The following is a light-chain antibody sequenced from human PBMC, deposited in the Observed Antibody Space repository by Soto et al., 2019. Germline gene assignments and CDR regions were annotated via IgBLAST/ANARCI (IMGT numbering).Light chain of an antibody. CDR1: QVISSN. Sequence: IHLTQSPSSLPASVGDRVTFTCRASQVISSNLAWYQQKPGKAPNLLIYGASTLQSGVPSRFSGSGSGTDFTLTISSLQPEDFATYSCQQLHSYPLSFGQGTRLEIK. CDR2: GAS. V-gene: IGKV1-9*01. CDR3: QQLHSYPLS. J-gene: IGKJ5*01.